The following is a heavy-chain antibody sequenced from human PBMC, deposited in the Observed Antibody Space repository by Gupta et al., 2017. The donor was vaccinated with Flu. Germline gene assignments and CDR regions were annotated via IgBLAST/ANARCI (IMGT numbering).Heavy chain of an antibody. J-gene: IGHJ4*02. Sequence: EVQLVESGGGLVKPGGSLRLSCAASGFTFSNAWMSWVRQAPGKGLEWVGRIKSKTDGGTTDYAAPLKGRFTISRDDSKNTLYLQMNSLKTEDTAVYYCTTEGIVATYGLDYWGQGTLVTVSS. CDR3: TTEGIVATYGLDY. V-gene: IGHV3-15*01. CDR1: GFTFSNAW. D-gene: IGHD5-12*01. CDR2: IKSKTDGGTT.